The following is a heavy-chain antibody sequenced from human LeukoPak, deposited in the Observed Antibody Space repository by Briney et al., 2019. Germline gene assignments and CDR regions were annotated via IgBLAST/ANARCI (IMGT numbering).Heavy chain of an antibody. J-gene: IGHJ4*02. CDR2: ISGSDGST. Sequence: PGGSLRLSCAASGFTFSSYAMSWVRQAPGKGLEWVSAISGSDGSTYYADSVKGRFTISRDNSKNTLYLQMNSLRAEDTAVYYCAKDRVPAAMRSYFDYWGQGTLVTVSS. V-gene: IGHV3-23*01. CDR1: GFTFSSYA. D-gene: IGHD2-2*01. CDR3: AKDRVPAAMRSYFDY.